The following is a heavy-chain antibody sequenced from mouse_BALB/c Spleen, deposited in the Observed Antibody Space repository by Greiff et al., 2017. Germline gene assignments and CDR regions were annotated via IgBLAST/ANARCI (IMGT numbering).Heavy chain of an antibody. Sequence: EVMLVESGGGLVQPGGSRKLSCAASGFTFSSYGMSWVRQTPDKRLEWVATISSGGSYTYYPDSVKGRFTISRDNAKNTLYLQMSSLKSEDTAMYYCARERVITTATGAMDYWGQGTSVTVSS. D-gene: IGHD1-2*01. CDR1: GFTFSSYG. CDR3: ARERVITTATGAMDY. CDR2: ISSGGSYT. J-gene: IGHJ4*01. V-gene: IGHV5-6*03.